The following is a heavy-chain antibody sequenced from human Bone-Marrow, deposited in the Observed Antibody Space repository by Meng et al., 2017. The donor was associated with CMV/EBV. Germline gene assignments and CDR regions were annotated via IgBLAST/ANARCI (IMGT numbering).Heavy chain of an antibody. CDR1: GFTFSDSA. CDR3: AKEGVYDFWS. CDR2: ISNGGGST. Sequence: GESLKISCAASGFTFSDSAMSWVRQTPTKGLEWVSAISNGGGSTFYADSVKGRFIISGDNSKNTVHLQMNSLRVEDTAIYYCAKEGVYDFWSWGQGTVVTVSS. V-gene: IGHV3-23*01. D-gene: IGHD3-3*01. J-gene: IGHJ4*02.